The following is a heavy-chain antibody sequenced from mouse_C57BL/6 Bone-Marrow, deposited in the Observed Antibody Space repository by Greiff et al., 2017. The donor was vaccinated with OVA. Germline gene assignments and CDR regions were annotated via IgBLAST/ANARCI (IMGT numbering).Heavy chain of an antibody. J-gene: IGHJ1*03. D-gene: IGHD1-1*01. CDR3: TPSYGSSYDWYFDV. CDR2: IRNKANNHAT. Sequence: EVKLVESGGGLVQPGGSMKLSCAASGFTFSDAWMDWVRQSPEKGLEWVAEIRNKANNHATYYAESVKGRFTISRDDSKSSVYLQMNSLRAEDTGIYYCTPSYGSSYDWYFDVWGTGTTVTVSS. V-gene: IGHV6-6*01. CDR1: GFTFSDAW.